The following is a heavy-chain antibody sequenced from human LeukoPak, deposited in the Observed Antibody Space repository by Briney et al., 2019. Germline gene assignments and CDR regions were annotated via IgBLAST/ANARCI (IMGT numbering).Heavy chain of an antibody. D-gene: IGHD1-1*01. J-gene: IGHJ3*02. CDR1: GFTFSDYA. CDR3: ASSTTGTTGAFDI. CDR2: ISGSGGNA. V-gene: IGHV3-23*01. Sequence: GGSLRLSCAASGFTFSDYAMTWVRQAPGKGLEWVSSISGSGGNAYYADSVKGRFTISRDNSRKMLYLQMSSLRAEDTAVYYCASSTTGTTGAFDIWGQGTMVTVSS.